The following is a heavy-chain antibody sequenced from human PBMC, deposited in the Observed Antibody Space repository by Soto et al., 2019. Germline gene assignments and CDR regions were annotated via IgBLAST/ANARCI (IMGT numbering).Heavy chain of an antibody. CDR3: ARVVILVPTASTHYYYQMVV. J-gene: IGHJ6*02. Sequence: QVQLVQSGAEVRKPGSSVTVSCKASGGTFSNYAISWVRQAPGQGLEWMGGIIPIVGTGSYAQKFQGRVTITADDPTNTAYMELSSLRFEDTAVYYCARVVILVPTASTHYYYQMVVWGPGTTVTVSS. D-gene: IGHD2-2*01. CDR1: GGTFSNYA. CDR2: IIPIVGTG. V-gene: IGHV1-69*01.